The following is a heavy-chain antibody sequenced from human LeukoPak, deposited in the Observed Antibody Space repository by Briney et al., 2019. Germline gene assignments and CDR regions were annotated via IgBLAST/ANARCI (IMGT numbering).Heavy chain of an antibody. CDR2: INGDGSST. CDR3: ARGGLNALEAFDI. CDR1: GXSFSSYW. D-gene: IGHD1-1*01. V-gene: IGHV3-74*01. Sequence: GGSLRLSCAASGXSFSSYWMHWVRQAPGKGLVWVSRINGDGSSTRYADSVKGRFTISRDNAKNTLYLQMNSLRAEDTAVYYCARGGLNALEAFDIWAQGTLVTVCS. J-gene: IGHJ3*02.